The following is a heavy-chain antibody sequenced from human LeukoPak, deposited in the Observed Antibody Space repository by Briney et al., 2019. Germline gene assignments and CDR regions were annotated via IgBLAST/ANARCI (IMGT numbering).Heavy chain of an antibody. CDR2: INPSSGGT. D-gene: IGHD3-10*01. J-gene: IGHJ4*02. CDR1: GYTFTGYY. CDR3: ARAALGVWFGEPLGGPTEY. Sequence: ASVKVSCKASGYTFTGYYIHWVRQAPGQGLEWMGWINPSSGGTYYAQSFQGRVTMTRDTSISTAYMDLSRLRSDDTAVYYCARAALGVWFGEPLGGPTEYWGQGTLVTVSS. V-gene: IGHV1-2*02.